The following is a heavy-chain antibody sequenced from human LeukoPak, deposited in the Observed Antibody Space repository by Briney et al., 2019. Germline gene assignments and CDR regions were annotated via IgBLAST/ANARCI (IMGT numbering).Heavy chain of an antibody. J-gene: IGHJ4*02. CDR3: VRHRAFSTWSNFDF. CDR2: TYPVDSDT. V-gene: IGHV5-51*01. CDR1: GYSFTNYW. Sequence: GESLKISCKGFGYSFTNYWIGWVRQMPGKGLAWVGITYPVDSDTRYSPAFRGQVTVSADKSISTAYLQWSSLKASDTAMYYCVRHRAFSTWSNFDFWGQGTLVTVSS. D-gene: IGHD2-2*01.